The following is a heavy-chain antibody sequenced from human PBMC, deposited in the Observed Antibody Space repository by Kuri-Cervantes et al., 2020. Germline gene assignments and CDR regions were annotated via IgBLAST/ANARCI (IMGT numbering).Heavy chain of an antibody. CDR1: GFTFSSYG. V-gene: IGHV3-30*18. Sequence: GGSLRLSCAASGFTFSSYGMHWVRQAPGKGLEWVAVISYDGSNKYYADSVKGRFTISRDNSKNTLYLQMNSLRAEDTAVHYCAKVSTAGYWGQGTLVTVSS. CDR2: ISYDGSNK. J-gene: IGHJ4*02. CDR3: AKVSTAGY.